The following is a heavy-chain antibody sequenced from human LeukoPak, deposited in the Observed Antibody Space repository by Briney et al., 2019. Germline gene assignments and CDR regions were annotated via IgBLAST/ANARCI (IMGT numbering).Heavy chain of an antibody. CDR1: GFTFSSYS. D-gene: IGHD3-3*01. CDR2: ISSSSSYI. Sequence: GSLRLSCSASGFTFSSYSLKWVRQAPGKGLEWVSSISSSSSYIYYADSVKGRFTISRDNAKNSLYLQMNSLRAEDTAVYYCARSVLRFLEWPFDYWGQGTLVTVSS. CDR3: ARSVLRFLEWPFDY. J-gene: IGHJ4*02. V-gene: IGHV3-21*01.